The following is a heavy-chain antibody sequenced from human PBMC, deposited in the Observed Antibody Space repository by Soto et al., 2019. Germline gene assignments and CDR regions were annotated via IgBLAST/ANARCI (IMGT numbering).Heavy chain of an antibody. CDR1: GYTFTGYY. J-gene: IGHJ4*02. CDR3: GRRYYYDSMDY. CDR2: INPNSGGT. Sequence: SVKVSCKASGYTFTGYYMHWVRQAPGQGLEWIGWINPNSGGTNYAQKFQGWVTMTRDTSISTAYMELSRLRSDDTVVYYCGRRYYYDSMDYWGKGSLVTVSS. D-gene: IGHD3-22*01. V-gene: IGHV1-2*04.